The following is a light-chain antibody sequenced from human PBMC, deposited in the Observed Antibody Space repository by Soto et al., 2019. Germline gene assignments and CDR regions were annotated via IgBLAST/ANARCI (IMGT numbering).Light chain of an antibody. CDR3: SSHAGSKRV. CDR2: EVN. V-gene: IGLV2-8*01. J-gene: IGLJ1*01. Sequence: QSALTQPPSASGSPGQSVTISCTGTSSDVGGYNYVSWYQQHPGKAPKLMIYEVNKRPSGVPDRLSGSKSGNTASLTVSGLQAEDEGGYYCSSHAGSKRVFGTGTKLTVL. CDR1: SSDVGGYNY.